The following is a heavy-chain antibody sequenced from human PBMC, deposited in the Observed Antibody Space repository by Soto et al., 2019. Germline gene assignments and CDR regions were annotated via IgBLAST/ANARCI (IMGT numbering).Heavy chain of an antibody. J-gene: IGHJ6*02. CDR3: ARSQGSSTSLEIYYYYYYGMDV. Sequence: QVQLVQSGAEVKKPGSSVKVSCKASGGTFGSYAITCVRQAPGQGLEWMGGIIPIPGTANYAQKFQGRVTIAADESTSIAYMELSSLRSEDTAVYYCARSQGSSTSLEIYYYYYYGMDVWGQGTTVTVSS. V-gene: IGHV1-69*01. D-gene: IGHD2-2*01. CDR1: GGTFGSYA. CDR2: IIPIPGTA.